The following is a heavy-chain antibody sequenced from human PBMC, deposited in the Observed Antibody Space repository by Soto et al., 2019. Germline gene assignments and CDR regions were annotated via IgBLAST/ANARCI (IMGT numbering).Heavy chain of an antibody. CDR2: TYYRSKWYN. CDR1: GDSVSSNSAA. J-gene: IGHJ6*02. Sequence: PSQTLSLTCAISGDSVSSNSAAWNWIRQSPSRGLEWLGRTYYRSKWYNDYAVSVKSRITINPDTSKNQFSLQLNSVTPEDTAVYYCARDKGRGGPAEDSYYDFWSGPAPPDYHYGMDVWGQGTTVIVSS. CDR3: ARDKGRGGPAEDSYYDFWSGPAPPDYHYGMDV. D-gene: IGHD3-3*01. V-gene: IGHV6-1*01.